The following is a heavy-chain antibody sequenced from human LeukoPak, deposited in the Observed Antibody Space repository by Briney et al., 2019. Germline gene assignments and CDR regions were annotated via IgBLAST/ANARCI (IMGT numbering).Heavy chain of an antibody. Sequence: KPSETLSLTCTVSGGSISSYYWNWIRQSPGKGLEWIGYIYHSGSTNYNPSLKSRVGISVDTSKNQFSLKLRSVTAADTAVYYCARHSVPAAMTVHFDYWGQGTLVTVSS. CDR2: IYHSGST. CDR1: GGSISSYY. V-gene: IGHV4-59*01. J-gene: IGHJ4*02. D-gene: IGHD2-2*01. CDR3: ARHSVPAAMTVHFDY.